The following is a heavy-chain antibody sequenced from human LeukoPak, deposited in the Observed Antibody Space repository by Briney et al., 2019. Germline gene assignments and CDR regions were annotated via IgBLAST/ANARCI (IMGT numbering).Heavy chain of an antibody. V-gene: IGHV3-30*18. Sequence: GGSLRLSCAASGFTFGSYSMDWVRQAPGKGLEWVAVISYDGSNKYYADSVKGRFTIYRDNSKNTLYLQMNSLRAEDTAVYYCAKVCNSSGWYYFDYWGQGTLVTVSS. CDR3: AKVCNSSGWYYFDY. CDR1: GFTFGSYS. J-gene: IGHJ4*02. CDR2: ISYDGSNK. D-gene: IGHD6-19*01.